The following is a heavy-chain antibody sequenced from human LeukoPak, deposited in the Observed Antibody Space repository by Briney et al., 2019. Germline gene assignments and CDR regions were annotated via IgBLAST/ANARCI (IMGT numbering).Heavy chain of an antibody. CDR1: GYTFTTYG. Sequence: ASVKVSCKASGYTFTTYGISWVRQAPGQGLEWMGWISAYNGNTNYAQKFQGRVTMTRNTSISTAYMELSGLRSEDTAVYYCANLPYWGQGTLVTVSS. CDR3: ANLPY. CDR2: ISAYNGNT. J-gene: IGHJ4*02. V-gene: IGHV1-18*01.